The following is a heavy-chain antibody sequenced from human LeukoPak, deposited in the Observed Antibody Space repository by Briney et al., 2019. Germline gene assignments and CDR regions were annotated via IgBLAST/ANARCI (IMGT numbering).Heavy chain of an antibody. CDR2: IYYSGST. D-gene: IGHD5/OR15-5a*01. CDR1: GGSISSYY. J-gene: IGHJ4*02. CDR3: ARVYTTGIGILSNYFDY. Sequence: PSETLSLTCTVSGGSISSYYWSWIRQPPGKGLEWIGYIYYSGSTYYNPSLKSRVTISVDTSKNQFSLKLSSVTAADTAVYYCARVYTTGIGILSNYFDYWGQGTLVTVSS. V-gene: IGHV4-59*12.